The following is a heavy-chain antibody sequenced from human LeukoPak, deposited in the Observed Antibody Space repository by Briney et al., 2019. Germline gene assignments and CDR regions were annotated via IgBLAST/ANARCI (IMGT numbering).Heavy chain of an antibody. CDR3: ARQYYDYVWGSYRLDY. D-gene: IGHD3-16*02. CDR1: GSSFTSYW. V-gene: IGHV5-51*01. J-gene: IGHJ4*02. CDR2: IYPGDSDT. Sequence: GASLKISCKGSGSSFTSYWIGWVRQLPGKGLEWMGIIYPGDSDTRYSPSFQGQVTISADKSISTAYLQWSSLKASDSVMYYCARQYYDYVWGSYRLDYWGQATLVTVSS.